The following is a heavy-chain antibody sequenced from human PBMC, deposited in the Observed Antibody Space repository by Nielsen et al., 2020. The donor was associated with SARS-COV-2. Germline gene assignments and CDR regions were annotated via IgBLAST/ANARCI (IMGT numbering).Heavy chain of an antibody. D-gene: IGHD3-10*01. CDR2: IYFSGRT. CDR3: ARGKRGVAFDV. J-gene: IGHJ3*01. Sequence: SETLSLTCTVSGGSISGYYWNWIRQPPGKGLEWIGYIYFSGRTIYNPSLKSRVTISVDTSKSTFSLKLTSVTAADTADYYCARGKRGVAFDVWGQGSMVTVSS. CDR1: GGSISGYY. V-gene: IGHV4-59*01.